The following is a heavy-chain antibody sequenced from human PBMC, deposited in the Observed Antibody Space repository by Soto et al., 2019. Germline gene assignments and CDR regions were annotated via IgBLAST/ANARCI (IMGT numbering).Heavy chain of an antibody. CDR1: GGSFSGYY. Sequence: QVQLQQWGAGLLKPSETLSLTCAVYGGSFSGYYWSWIRQPPGKGLEWIGEINHSGSTNYNPSLKSRVTISVDTSKNQFSLKLSSVTAAVTAVYYCARVTIVGVVRIDYWGQGTLVTVSS. J-gene: IGHJ4*02. CDR3: ARVTIVGVVRIDY. D-gene: IGHD3-3*01. V-gene: IGHV4-34*01. CDR2: INHSGST.